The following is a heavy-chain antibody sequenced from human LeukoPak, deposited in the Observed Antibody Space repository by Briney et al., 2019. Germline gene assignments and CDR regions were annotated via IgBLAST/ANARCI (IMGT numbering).Heavy chain of an antibody. CDR1: GFTFSSYA. D-gene: IGHD6-19*01. CDR2: ISGSGGST. Sequence: GGSLRLSCAASGFTFSSYAMSWVRQAPGKGLEWVSAISGSGGSTYYADPVKGRFTISRDNSKNTLYLQMNSLRAEDTAVYYCAKDRQQWLGPEDYWGQGTLVTVSS. CDR3: AKDRQQWLGPEDY. V-gene: IGHV3-23*01. J-gene: IGHJ4*02.